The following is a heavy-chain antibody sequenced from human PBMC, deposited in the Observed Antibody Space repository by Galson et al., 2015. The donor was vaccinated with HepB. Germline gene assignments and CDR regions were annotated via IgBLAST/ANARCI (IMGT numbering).Heavy chain of an antibody. J-gene: IGHJ6*04. CDR2: IWYDGRNK. CDR1: GFLFSNYG. V-gene: IGHV3-33*01. CDR3: ARDGAPRALWYYSGMDV. Sequence: SLRLSCAASGFLFSNYGMHWVRQAPGKGLEWVAFIWYDGRNKYYVDSLKGRFAISRDNSKNTLYLQLDSLRVEDTAVYYCARDGAPRALWYYSGMDVWGLGTTVTVSS. D-gene: IGHD1-14*01.